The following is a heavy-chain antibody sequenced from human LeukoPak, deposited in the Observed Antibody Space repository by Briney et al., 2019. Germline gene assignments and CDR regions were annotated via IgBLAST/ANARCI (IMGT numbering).Heavy chain of an antibody. J-gene: IGHJ4*02. V-gene: IGHV4-30-2*01. CDR3: AKKRDGSGSFDY. CDR2: IYHSGST. Sequence: SETLSLTCAASGGSISSGGYSWSWIRQPPGKGLEWIGYIYHSGSTYYNPSLKSRVTISVDRSKNQFSLKLSSVTAADTAVYYCAKKRDGSGSFDYWGQGTLVTVSS. D-gene: IGHD3-10*01. CDR1: GGSISSGGYS.